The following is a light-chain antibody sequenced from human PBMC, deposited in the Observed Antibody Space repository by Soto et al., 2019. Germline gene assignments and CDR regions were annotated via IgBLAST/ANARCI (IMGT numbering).Light chain of an antibody. J-gene: IGKJ4*01. CDR2: LAS. CDR3: QQYNDWPRT. CDR1: QSVRNQ. Sequence: EIVMTQSPATLSVSPGERVTLSCRATQSVRNQLAWYQQKPGQAPRLLIYLASARVGGVPARFSGSGSGTEFTLTITSLQSEDFAVYYCQQYNDWPRTFGGGTKVEI. V-gene: IGKV3-15*01.